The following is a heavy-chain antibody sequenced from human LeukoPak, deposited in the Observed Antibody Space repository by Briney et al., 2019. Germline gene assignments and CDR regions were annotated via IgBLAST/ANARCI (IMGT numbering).Heavy chain of an antibody. CDR2: IRNDGSNK. V-gene: IGHV3-30*02. CDR1: GFTFSSYA. D-gene: IGHD3-22*01. Sequence: GGSLRLSCAASGFTFSSYAMSWVRQAPGKGLEWGAFIRNDGSNKFHADSVKGRFTISRDNSKNTVYLQMNSLRAEDTAVYYCAKDLTQKTYEGSPGLDVWGKGTTVTVSS. J-gene: IGHJ6*04. CDR3: AKDLTQKTYEGSPGLDV.